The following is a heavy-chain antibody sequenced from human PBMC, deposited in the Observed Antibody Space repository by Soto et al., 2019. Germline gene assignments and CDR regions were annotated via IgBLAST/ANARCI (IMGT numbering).Heavy chain of an antibody. V-gene: IGHV3-23*01. CDR1: GFSFSSFV. CDR3: ARWSFLDH. CDR2: LSGSDGKT. Sequence: PGGSLRLSCATSGFSFSSFVMSWVRQAPGKGLEWVSSLSGSDGKTYYADSVKGRFSMSTDTSKSTLYLEMNSLRAEDTAVYYCARWSFLDHWGQGTRVTVSS. D-gene: IGHD1-26*01. J-gene: IGHJ4*02.